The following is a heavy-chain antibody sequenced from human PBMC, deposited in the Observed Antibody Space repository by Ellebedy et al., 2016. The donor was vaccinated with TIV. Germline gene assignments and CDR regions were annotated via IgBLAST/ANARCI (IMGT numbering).Heavy chain of an antibody. Sequence: GESLKISXAASGFTFSSYGMHWVRQAPGKGLEWVAVIWYDGSNKYYADSVKGRFTISRDNSKNTLYLQMNSLRAEDTAVYYCAKDCHATSCYSLFDYWGQGTLVTVSS. CDR3: AKDCHATSCYSLFDY. CDR2: IWYDGSNK. D-gene: IGHD2-2*02. J-gene: IGHJ4*02. V-gene: IGHV3-33*06. CDR1: GFTFSSYG.